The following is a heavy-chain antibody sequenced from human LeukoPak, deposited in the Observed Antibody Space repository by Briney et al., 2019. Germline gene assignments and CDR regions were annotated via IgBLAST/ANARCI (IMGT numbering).Heavy chain of an antibody. CDR2: IYYNGAT. CDR3: ARRTVTNGWFRIDY. D-gene: IGHD6-19*01. V-gene: IGHV4-59*08. J-gene: IGHJ4*02. CDR1: GGSISTYY. Sequence: PSDTLSLTCTVSGGSISTYYWSWIRQPPGKGLEWIGYIYYNGATDYNPSLKSRVTISVDTSKNEFSLKLSSVTAADTALYYCARRTVTNGWFRIDYWGQGSLVIVSS.